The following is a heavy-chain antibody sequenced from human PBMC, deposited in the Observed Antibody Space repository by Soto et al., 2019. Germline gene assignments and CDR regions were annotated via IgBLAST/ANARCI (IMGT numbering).Heavy chain of an antibody. CDR1: SGSISNTWW. J-gene: IGHJ4*02. V-gene: IGHV4-4*02. CDR3: ARGMGAADY. CDR2: VYHSGST. D-gene: IGHD3-16*01. Sequence: SETLSLTCAVSSGSISNTWWWSWVRQPPGKGLEWIGEVYHSGSTAYNPSLKSRVTISLDNSKNQFSLQLTSVTAADTAVYYCARGMGAADYWGQGTLVTVSS.